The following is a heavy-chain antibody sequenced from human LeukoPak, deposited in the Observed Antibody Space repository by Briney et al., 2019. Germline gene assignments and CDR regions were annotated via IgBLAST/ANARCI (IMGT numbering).Heavy chain of an antibody. CDR2: INPNSGGT. V-gene: IGHV1-2*02. CDR3: ARAHHPSIFSGSYQAFDY. D-gene: IGHD1-26*01. Sequence: GASVKVSCKASGYTFTGYYMHWVRQAPGQGLEWMGWINPNSGGTNYAQKFQGRVTMTRDTSISTAYMELSRLRSDDTAVYYCARAHHPSIFSGSYQAFDYWGQGTLVTVSS. J-gene: IGHJ4*02. CDR1: GYTFTGYY.